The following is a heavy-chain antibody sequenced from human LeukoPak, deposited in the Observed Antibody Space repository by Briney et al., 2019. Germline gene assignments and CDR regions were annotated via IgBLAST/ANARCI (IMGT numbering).Heavy chain of an antibody. Sequence: GASVKVSRKASVGTFSSYAISWVRQAPGQGLEWMGGIIPIFGTANYAQKFQGRVTITADESTSTAYMELSSLRSEDTAVYYCASGIAARGTPYYYYGMDVWGQGTTVTVSS. CDR3: ASGIAARGTPYYYYGMDV. V-gene: IGHV1-69*13. CDR1: VGTFSSYA. J-gene: IGHJ6*02. D-gene: IGHD6-6*01. CDR2: IIPIFGTA.